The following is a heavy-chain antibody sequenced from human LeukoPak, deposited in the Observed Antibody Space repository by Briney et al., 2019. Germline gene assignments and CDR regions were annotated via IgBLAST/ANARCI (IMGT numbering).Heavy chain of an antibody. Sequence: PGGPQRLSCTASGFTFRNYAMSWVRQAPGKGLEWVSAISGSGDSTSYADSVKGRFTISRDNSKNTPYLQMNSLRAEATAIYYCAKNGTTTVTTYLDSWGQGTLVTVSS. J-gene: IGHJ4*02. CDR2: ISGSGDST. V-gene: IGHV3-23*01. CDR1: GFTFRNYA. CDR3: AKNGTTTVTTYLDS. D-gene: IGHD4-17*01.